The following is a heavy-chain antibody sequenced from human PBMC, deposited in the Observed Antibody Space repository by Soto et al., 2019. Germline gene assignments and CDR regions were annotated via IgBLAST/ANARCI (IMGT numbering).Heavy chain of an antibody. CDR1: GFTFSSYG. CDR3: EKEMGYNWNDGRDAFDI. V-gene: IGHV3-30*18. CDR2: ISYDGSNK. D-gene: IGHD1-20*01. J-gene: IGHJ3*02. Sequence: QVQLVESGGGVVQPGRSLRLSCAASGFTFSSYGMHWVRQAPGKGLDWVAVISYDGSNKYYADSVKGRFTIYRDNSNNTLYLHMNSLRAEDTAVYYCEKEMGYNWNDGRDAFDICCQGTMVTVSS.